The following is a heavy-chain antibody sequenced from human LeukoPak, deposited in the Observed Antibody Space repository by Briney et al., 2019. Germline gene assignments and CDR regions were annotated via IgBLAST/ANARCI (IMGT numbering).Heavy chain of an antibody. J-gene: IGHJ3*02. V-gene: IGHV3-20*01. D-gene: IGHD6-13*01. CDR3: ARDGSSSRKDAFDI. CDR2: INWNGGST. Sequence: GGSLRLSCAASGFTFDDYGMSWVRQAPGKGLGWVSGINWNGGSTDYADSVKGRFTISRDNAKNSLYLQMNSLRAEDTALYHCARDGSSSRKDAFDIWGQGTMVTVSS. CDR1: GFTFDDYG.